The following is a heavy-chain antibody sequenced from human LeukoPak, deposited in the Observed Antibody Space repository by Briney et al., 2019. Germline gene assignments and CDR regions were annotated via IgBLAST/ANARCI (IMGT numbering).Heavy chain of an antibody. Sequence: SETLSLTCTVSGGSISRYYWSWIRQPPGKGLEWIGYISYSGSTNYNPSLKSRVTISVDTSQNHFSLKLSSVTAADTAIYYCARVEAQWVASHWFDPWGQGAQVTVSS. CDR3: ARVEAQWVASHWFDP. J-gene: IGHJ5*02. CDR2: ISYSGST. V-gene: IGHV4-59*08. CDR1: GGSISRYY. D-gene: IGHD6-19*01.